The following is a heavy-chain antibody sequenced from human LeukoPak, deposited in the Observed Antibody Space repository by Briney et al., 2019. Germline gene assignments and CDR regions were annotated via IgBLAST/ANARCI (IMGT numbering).Heavy chain of an antibody. J-gene: IGHJ4*02. CDR2: IRSKAYGGTT. Sequence: GGSLRLSCTASGFTFGDYAMSWFRQAPGKGLEWVGFIRSKAYGGTTEYAASVKGRSTISRDDSKSIAYLQMNSLKTEDTAVYYCTRGEAAADHYFDYWGQGTLVTVSS. CDR1: GFTFGDYA. D-gene: IGHD6-13*01. CDR3: TRGEAAADHYFDY. V-gene: IGHV3-49*03.